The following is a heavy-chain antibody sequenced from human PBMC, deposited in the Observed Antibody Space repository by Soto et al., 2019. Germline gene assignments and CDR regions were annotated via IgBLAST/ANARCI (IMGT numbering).Heavy chain of an antibody. V-gene: IGHV4-59*01. CDR1: GGSISGYY. Sequence: QVQLQESGPGVVKPSETLSLTCTVSGGSISGYYWSWIRQPPGKGLEWIAIIHYSGATNSNPSLKSRVTISVDTSKNQFSLKLNSVTAADTAVYYCATVGASSKWFDAWGQGTLVTVSS. CDR3: ATVGASSKWFDA. CDR2: IHYSGAT. J-gene: IGHJ5*02.